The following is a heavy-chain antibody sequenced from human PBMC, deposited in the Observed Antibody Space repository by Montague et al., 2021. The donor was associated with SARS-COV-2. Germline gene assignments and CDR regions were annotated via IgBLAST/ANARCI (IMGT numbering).Heavy chain of an antibody. CDR3: AGENYSFYGMDV. CDR1: GVALNSGSYY. J-gene: IGHJ6*02. CDR2: IHYSGYT. Sequence: SETLSLTCTVSGVALNSGSYYWVWIRQPPGKGLDWFASIHYSGYTYTYLSLRGRVTISVDLAKNQFSLKVRSVTAADMDVYECAGENYSFYGMDVWGQGTTVTVSS. V-gene: IGHV4-39*02.